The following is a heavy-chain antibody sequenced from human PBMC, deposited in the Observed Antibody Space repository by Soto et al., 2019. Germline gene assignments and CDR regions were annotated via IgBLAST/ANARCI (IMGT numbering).Heavy chain of an antibody. CDR2: FDPEYGET. J-gene: IGHJ6*03. CDR1: GGTFSSYA. Sequence: ASVKVSCKASGGTFSSYAISWVRQAPGQGLEWMGGFDPEYGETIYAQKFQGRVTMTEDTSTDTAYMELSSLRSEDTAVYYCATVSPMVRGVMGYYYYYMDVWGKGTTVTVSS. CDR3: ATVSPMVRGVMGYYYYYMDV. D-gene: IGHD3-10*01. V-gene: IGHV1-24*01.